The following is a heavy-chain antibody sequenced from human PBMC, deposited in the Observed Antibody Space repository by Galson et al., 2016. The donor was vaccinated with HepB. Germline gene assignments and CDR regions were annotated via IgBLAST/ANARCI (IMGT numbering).Heavy chain of an antibody. CDR1: GFTFSSYW. Sequence: SLRLSCAASGFTFSSYWMHWVRQAPGEGLVWVSHISGDGSSTYYGDSVKGRFTVSRDNSNNTLYLQMNSLRAEDTAVYYCVRDKVTPGTNWFDPWCQGTLVTVSS. CDR3: VRDKVTPGTNWFDP. CDR2: ISGDGSST. V-gene: IGHV3-74*01. J-gene: IGHJ5*02. D-gene: IGHD4-11*01.